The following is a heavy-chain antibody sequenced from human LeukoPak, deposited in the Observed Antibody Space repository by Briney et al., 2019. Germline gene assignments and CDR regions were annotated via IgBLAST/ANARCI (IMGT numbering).Heavy chain of an antibody. J-gene: IGHJ4*02. CDR1: GFTFSYYA. CDR2: IYSGGST. D-gene: IGHD6-6*01. Sequence: GGSLRLSCAASGFTFSYYAIRWVRQAPGKGLEWVSVIYSGGSTYYADSVKGRFTISRDNSKNTLYLQMNSLRAEDTAVYYCARDGPSYPYDYWGQGTLVTVSS. V-gene: IGHV3-53*01. CDR3: ARDGPSYPYDY.